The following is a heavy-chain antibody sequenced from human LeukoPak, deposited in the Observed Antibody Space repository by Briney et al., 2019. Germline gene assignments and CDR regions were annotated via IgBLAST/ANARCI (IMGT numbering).Heavy chain of an antibody. CDR2: MNPNSGNT. CDR3: ARGDDDTRTRDNWFDP. D-gene: IGHD2-2*01. CDR1: GYTFTSYD. Sequence: ASVKVSCKASGYTFTSYDINWVRQATGQGLEWMGWMNPNSGNTRYAQKFQGRVTMTRNTSISTAYMELSSLRSEDTAVYYCARGDDDTRTRDNWFDPWGQGTLVTVSS. V-gene: IGHV1-8*01. J-gene: IGHJ5*02.